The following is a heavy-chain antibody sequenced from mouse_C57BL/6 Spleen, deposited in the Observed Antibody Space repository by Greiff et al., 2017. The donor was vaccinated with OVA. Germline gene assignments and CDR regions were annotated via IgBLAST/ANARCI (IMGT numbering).Heavy chain of an antibody. V-gene: IGHV3-1*01. Sequence: EVQLQQSGPGMVKPSQSLSLTCTVTGYSITSGYDWHWIRHFPGNKLEWMGYISYSGSTNYNPSLKSRISLTHDTSKNHFFLKLNSVTTEDTATYYCARGGKKLGFDYWGQGTTLTVSS. J-gene: IGHJ2*01. CDR3: ARGGKKLGFDY. CDR2: ISYSGST. D-gene: IGHD4-1*01. CDR1: GYSITSGYD.